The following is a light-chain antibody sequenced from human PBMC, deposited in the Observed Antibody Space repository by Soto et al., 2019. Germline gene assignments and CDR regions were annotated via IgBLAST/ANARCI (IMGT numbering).Light chain of an antibody. CDR2: GAS. CDR1: QSVSSSY. CDR3: QQYGRSRT. V-gene: IGKV3-20*01. Sequence: EIVLTQSPGTLSLSPGERATLSCRASQSVSSSYLAWYQQKPGQAPRLLIYGASSRATGIPDRFSGSGSGTDFTLTISRLEPEDFAVYYCQQYGRSRTFGQVTKVEIK. J-gene: IGKJ1*01.